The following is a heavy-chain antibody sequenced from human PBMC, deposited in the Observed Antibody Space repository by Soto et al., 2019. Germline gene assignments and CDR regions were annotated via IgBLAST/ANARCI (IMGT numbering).Heavy chain of an antibody. CDR3: ARGVSAGVDY. Sequence: ASVKVSCKASGYSFTSLDINWVRQTAGQGLEWMGWMQPSTGRTGYAQKFQGRITMTRDTSINTAYMELTTLTSDDTAFYYCARGVSAGVDYWGQGTLVTVSS. CDR2: MQPSTGRT. D-gene: IGHD3-10*01. J-gene: IGHJ4*02. CDR1: GYSFTSLD. V-gene: IGHV1-8*01.